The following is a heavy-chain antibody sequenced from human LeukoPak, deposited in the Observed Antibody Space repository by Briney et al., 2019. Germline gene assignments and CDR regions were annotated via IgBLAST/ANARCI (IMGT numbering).Heavy chain of an antibody. J-gene: IGHJ4*02. CDR3: ARAPESFCSGGTCQYYFHS. CDR2: INQIESER. CDR1: GFTFSSYW. Sequence: PGGSLRLSCAAFGFTFSSYWMSWVRQAPGKGLEWVANINQIESERYYVDFVKGRFTISRDNAKNSLYLQMNSLRAEDTAVYYCARAPESFCSGGTCQYYFHSWGQGTLVTVSS. D-gene: IGHD2-15*01. V-gene: IGHV3-7*03.